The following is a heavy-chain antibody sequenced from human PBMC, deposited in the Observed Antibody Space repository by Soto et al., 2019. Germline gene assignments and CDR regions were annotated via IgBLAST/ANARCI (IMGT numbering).Heavy chain of an antibody. Sequence: PSETLSLTCTVSGGSISSGDYYWSWIRQPPGKGLEWIGYIYYSGSTYYNPSLKSRVTISVDTSKNQFSLKLSSVTAADTAVYYCARAGPYDSPDYFDLWGRGTLVTVSS. D-gene: IGHD3-9*01. J-gene: IGHJ2*01. CDR2: IYYSGST. V-gene: IGHV4-30-4*01. CDR3: ARAGPYDSPDYFDL. CDR1: GGSISSGDYY.